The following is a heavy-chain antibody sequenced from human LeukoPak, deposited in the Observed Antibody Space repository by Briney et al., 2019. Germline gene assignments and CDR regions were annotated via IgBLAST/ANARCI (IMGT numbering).Heavy chain of an antibody. Sequence: SETLSLTCTVSGGSISSSSYYWGWIRQPPGKGLEWIGSIYYSGSTYYNPSLKSRVTISVDTSKNQFSLKLSSVTAADTAVYYCARDPGFLRGDRFDYWGQGTLVTVSS. CDR3: ARDPGFLRGDRFDY. CDR2: IYYSGST. V-gene: IGHV4-39*07. D-gene: IGHD4-17*01. CDR1: GGSISSSSYY. J-gene: IGHJ4*02.